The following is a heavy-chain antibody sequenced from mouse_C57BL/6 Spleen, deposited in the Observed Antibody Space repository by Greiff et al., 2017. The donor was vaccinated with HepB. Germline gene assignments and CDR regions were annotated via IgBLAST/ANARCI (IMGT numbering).Heavy chain of an antibody. J-gene: IGHJ1*03. CDR3: ARHYYGSSPPYWYFDV. CDR1: GYTFTSYW. Sequence: QVQLQQPGAEVVRPGSSVKLSCKASGYTFTSYWMHWVKQRPIQGLEWIGNIDPSDSETHYNQKFKDKATLTVDKSSSTAYMQLSSLTSEDSAVYYCARHYYGSSPPYWYFDVWGTGTTVTVSS. CDR2: IDPSDSET. D-gene: IGHD1-1*01. V-gene: IGHV1-52*01.